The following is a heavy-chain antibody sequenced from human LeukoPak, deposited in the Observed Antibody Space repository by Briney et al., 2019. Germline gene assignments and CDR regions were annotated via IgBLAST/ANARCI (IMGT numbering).Heavy chain of an antibody. CDR2: ITVSGGRT. Sequence: GGSLRLSCAASGFTFINYAMTWVRQAPGKGLEWVSSITVSGGRTSYADSVKGRFTISRDNSKNTLYLQMNSLRAEDTAVYYCAKGGSAGGPNWFDPWGQGTLVTVSS. V-gene: IGHV3-23*01. D-gene: IGHD2-15*01. CDR3: AKGGSAGGPNWFDP. J-gene: IGHJ5*02. CDR1: GFTFINYA.